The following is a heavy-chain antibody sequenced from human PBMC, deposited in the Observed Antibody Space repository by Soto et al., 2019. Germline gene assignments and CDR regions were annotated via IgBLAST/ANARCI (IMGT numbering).Heavy chain of an antibody. J-gene: IGHJ4*02. CDR3: ARDASGYYDFDY. CDR1: GFTFSDYY. D-gene: IGHD3-9*01. CDR2: ISSSSSYT. V-gene: IGHV3-11*05. Sequence: QVQLVESGGGLVKPGGSLRLSCAASGFTFSDYYMSWIRQAPGKGLEWVSYISSSSSYTNYADSVKGRFTISRDNAKNSLYLQMNSLRAEDTAVYYCARDASGYYDFDYWGQGTLVTVSS.